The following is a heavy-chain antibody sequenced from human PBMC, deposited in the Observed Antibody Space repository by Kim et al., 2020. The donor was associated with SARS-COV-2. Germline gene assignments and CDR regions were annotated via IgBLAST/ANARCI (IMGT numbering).Heavy chain of an antibody. V-gene: IGHV4-34*01. CDR2: INHSGST. D-gene: IGHD5-12*01. Sequence: SETLTLTCAVYGGSFSGYYWSWIRQPPGKGLEWIGEINHSGSTNYNPSLKSRVTISVDTSKNQFSLKLSSVTAADTAVYYCARGADYQYSGYYYYYYGMDVWGQGTTVTVSS. CDR3: ARGADYQYSGYYYYYYGMDV. J-gene: IGHJ6*02. CDR1: GGSFSGYY.